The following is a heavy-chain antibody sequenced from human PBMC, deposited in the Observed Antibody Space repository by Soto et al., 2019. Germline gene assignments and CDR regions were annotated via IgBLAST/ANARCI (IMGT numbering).Heavy chain of an antibody. CDR3: ATTAEMDXMGXXDI. CDR1: GGTFSSYT. V-gene: IGHV1-69*13. Sequence: SVQVSCKASGGTFSSYTIPWVRQAPGQGLKWIGRLIPIFATANYARKFQGRVTIAEDDSTSTAYMELSSLRSEDTAVYYCATTAEMDXMGXXDIWGQGTMVTVSS. J-gene: IGHJ3*02. CDR2: LIPIFATA. D-gene: IGHD2-2*03.